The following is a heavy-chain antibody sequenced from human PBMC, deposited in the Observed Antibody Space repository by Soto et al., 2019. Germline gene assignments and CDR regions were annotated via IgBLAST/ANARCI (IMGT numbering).Heavy chain of an antibody. J-gene: IGHJ4*02. D-gene: IGHD6-13*01. V-gene: IGHV4-31*03. CDR1: GGSISSGGYY. CDR3: AIHLRGSWYVGY. Sequence: SETLSLTCTVSGGSISSGGYYWSWIRQHPGKGLEWIGYIYYSGSTYYNPSLKSRVTISVDTSKNQFSLKLSSVTAADTAVYYCAIHLRGSWYVGYWGQGTLVTVSS. CDR2: IYYSGST.